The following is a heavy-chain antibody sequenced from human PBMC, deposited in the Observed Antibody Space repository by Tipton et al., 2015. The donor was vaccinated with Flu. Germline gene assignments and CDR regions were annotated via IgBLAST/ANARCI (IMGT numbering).Heavy chain of an antibody. J-gene: IGHJ4*02. Sequence: GLVKPSETLSLTCTVSGGSISSSSYYWGWIRQPPGKGLEWIGTIYYSGSTYYNPSLKSRVTMSVDTSKNQFSLKLSSVTAADTAVYYCARGGGSPSYWGQGTLVTVSS. CDR2: IYYSGST. CDR3: ARGGGSPSY. D-gene: IGHD2-15*01. V-gene: IGHV4-39*07. CDR1: GGSISSSSYY.